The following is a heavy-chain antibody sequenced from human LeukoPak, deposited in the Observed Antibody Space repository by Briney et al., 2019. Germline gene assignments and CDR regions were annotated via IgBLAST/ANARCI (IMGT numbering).Heavy chain of an antibody. D-gene: IGHD3-22*01. CDR1: GYTFTSYD. J-gene: IGHJ3*02. V-gene: IGHV1-8*02. Sequence: ASVKVSCKASGYTFTSYDINWVRQATGQGLEWMGWMNPNSGNTGYAQKFQGRVTMTRDMSTSTVYMELSSLRSEDTAVYYCARDSYSVTTMIVVVTDAFDIWGQGTMVTVSS. CDR2: MNPNSGNT. CDR3: ARDSYSVTTMIVVVTDAFDI.